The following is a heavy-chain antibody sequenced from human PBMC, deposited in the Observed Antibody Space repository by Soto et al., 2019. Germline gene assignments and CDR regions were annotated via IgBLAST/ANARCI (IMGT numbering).Heavy chain of an antibody. CDR1: GYTFSRHG. V-gene: IGHV3-30*18. CDR3: AKDRVESGLGEVDY. Sequence: QVQLVESGGGVVQPGRSLRLSCAASGYTFSRHGMHWVRQAPGKGLEWVAVISYDRSKKYYEDSVKGRFTISRDNSKNTLYLQVNSLRAEDTAVYYCAKDRVESGLGEVDYWGQGTLVTVSS. CDR2: ISYDRSKK. J-gene: IGHJ4*02. D-gene: IGHD3-16*01.